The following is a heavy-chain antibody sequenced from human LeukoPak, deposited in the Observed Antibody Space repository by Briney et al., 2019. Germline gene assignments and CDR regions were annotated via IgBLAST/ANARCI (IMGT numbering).Heavy chain of an antibody. J-gene: IGHJ4*02. CDR2: ISWNSGSI. Sequence: NPGGSLRLSCAASGFTFDDYAMHWVRQAPGKGLEWVSGISWNSGSIGYADSVKGRFTISRDNAKNSLYLQMNSLRAEDTALYYCAKGGTYYYDSSGYLFDYWGQGTLVTVSS. CDR1: GFTFDDYA. V-gene: IGHV3-9*01. CDR3: AKGGTYYYDSSGYLFDY. D-gene: IGHD3-22*01.